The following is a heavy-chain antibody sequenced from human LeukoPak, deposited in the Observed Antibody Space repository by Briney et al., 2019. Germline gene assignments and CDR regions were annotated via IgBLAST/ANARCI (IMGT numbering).Heavy chain of an antibody. D-gene: IGHD5-24*01. J-gene: IGHJ6*02. Sequence: VASVKVSCTASGYTFTGYYMHWVREAPGQGLGWVGWINPNSGGTNYAQKFQGWVTMTRDTSISTAYMELSRLRSDDTAVYYCARAPVEMATIDYYYYGMDVWGQGTTVTVSS. V-gene: IGHV1-2*04. CDR2: INPNSGGT. CDR1: GYTFTGYY. CDR3: ARAPVEMATIDYYYYGMDV.